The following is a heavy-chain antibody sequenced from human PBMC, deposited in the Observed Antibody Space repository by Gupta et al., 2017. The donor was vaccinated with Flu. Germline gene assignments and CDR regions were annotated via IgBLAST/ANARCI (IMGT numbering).Heavy chain of an antibody. V-gene: IGHV1-2*06. CDR2: INPHTGGT. Sequence: QVQLVQSGAEVQKPGASVKVSCKPSGHTFTASWIHWVRQAPGQGLEWMGRINPHTGGTTYAQRFQGRVTMTRDTSISTAYMELSRVTSDDTAVYYCAGIAVTGTAGSFDIWGRGTMVTVSP. D-gene: IGHD6-19*01. J-gene: IGHJ3*02. CDR3: AGIAVTGTAGSFDI. CDR1: GHTFTASW.